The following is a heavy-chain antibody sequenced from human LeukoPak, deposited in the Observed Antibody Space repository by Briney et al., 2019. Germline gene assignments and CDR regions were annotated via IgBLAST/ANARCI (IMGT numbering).Heavy chain of an antibody. CDR1: GGSFSGYY. CDR3: ARVIGSSDLIDY. CDR2: INHSGST. D-gene: IGHD6-6*01. Sequence: SETLSLTCAVYGGSFSGYYWSWIRQPPGKGLEWIGEINHSGSTNYNPSLKSRVTISVDTSKNQFSLKLSSVTAADTAVYYCARVIGSSDLIDYWRQGTLVTVSS. J-gene: IGHJ4*02. V-gene: IGHV4-34*01.